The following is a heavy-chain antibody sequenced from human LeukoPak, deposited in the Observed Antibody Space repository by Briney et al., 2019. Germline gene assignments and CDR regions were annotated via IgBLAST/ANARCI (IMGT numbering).Heavy chain of an antibody. CDR2: INHSGST. CDR1: GGSFSGYY. V-gene: IGHV4-34*01. CDR3: ARGQGGYYHYYMDV. J-gene: IGHJ6*03. Sequence: SETLSLTCAVYGGSFSGYYWSWIRQSPGKGLEWIGEINHSGSTNYNPSLKSRITISLDTSKNQSSLKLRSVSAADTAVYYCARGQGGYYHYYMDVWAKGTTVTVSS.